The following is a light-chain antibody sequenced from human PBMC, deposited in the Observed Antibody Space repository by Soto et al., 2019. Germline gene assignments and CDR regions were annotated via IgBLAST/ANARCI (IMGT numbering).Light chain of an antibody. CDR2: DVN. Sequence: QSALTQPASVSGSPGQSIAISCTGTSSDVGSDYNYVSWYQQHPGKTPKLMIYDVNTRSSGVSNRFSGSKSGTTASLTISGLQAEDEADYYCCSYTTSSTYVFGTGTKVTVL. CDR3: CSYTTSSTYV. CDR1: SSDVGSDYNY. V-gene: IGLV2-14*03. J-gene: IGLJ1*01.